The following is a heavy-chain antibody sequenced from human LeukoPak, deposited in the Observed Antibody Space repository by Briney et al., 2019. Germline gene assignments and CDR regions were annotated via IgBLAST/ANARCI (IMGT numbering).Heavy chain of an antibody. V-gene: IGHV3-23*01. CDR1: GLTFSSYA. J-gene: IGHJ4*02. Sequence: GGSLRLSCAASGLTFSSYAMSWVRQAPGKGLEWVSAISGSSGHTYYADSVKGRFTISRDNSKNTLYLQMNSLRVEDTAVYYCAGSWFYRDYFEYWGQGTLVTVSS. CDR2: ISGSSGHT. CDR3: AGSWFYRDYFEY. D-gene: IGHD3-10*01.